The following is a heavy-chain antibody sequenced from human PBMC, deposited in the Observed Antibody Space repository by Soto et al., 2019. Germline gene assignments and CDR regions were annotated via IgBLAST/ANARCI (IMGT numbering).Heavy chain of an antibody. CDR1: GFTFSSYA. J-gene: IGHJ6*03. CDR2: ISSNGGST. D-gene: IGHD2-8*01. CDR3: ARCNGNYYYYMDV. Sequence: GGSLRLSCAASGFTFSSYAMHWVRQAPGKGLEYVSAISSNGGSTYYANSVKGRFTISRDNSKNTLYLQMGSLRAEDMAVYYCARCNGNYYYYMDVWGKGTTVTVSS. V-gene: IGHV3-64*01.